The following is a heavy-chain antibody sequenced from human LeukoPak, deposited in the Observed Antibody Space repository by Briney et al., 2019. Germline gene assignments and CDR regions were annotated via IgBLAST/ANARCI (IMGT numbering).Heavy chain of an antibody. D-gene: IGHD3-9*01. CDR3: AKGDYDYDIFDY. Sequence: GGSLRLPCAASGFTFGDYAMSWVRQAPGKGLEWVSTIIGSGVTTYYAASVKGRFAISRDNSKNTVYLQMNSLRAEDTAVYYCAKGDYDYDIFDYWGQGTLVTVSS. J-gene: IGHJ4*02. CDR1: GFTFGDYA. V-gene: IGHV3-23*01. CDR2: IIGSGVTT.